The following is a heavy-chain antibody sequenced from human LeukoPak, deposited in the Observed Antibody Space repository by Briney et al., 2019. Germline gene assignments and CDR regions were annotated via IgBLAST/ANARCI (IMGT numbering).Heavy chain of an antibody. Sequence: ASVKVSCKASGYIFTGYYMHWVRQAPGQGLEWMGWINPNSGGTNYAQKFQGRVTMTRDTSISTAYMELSRLRSDDTAVYYCAGSGYSGYDSGGYWGQGTLVTVSS. D-gene: IGHD5-12*01. CDR3: AGSGYSGYDSGGY. CDR2: INPNSGGT. J-gene: IGHJ4*02. CDR1: GYIFTGYY. V-gene: IGHV1-2*02.